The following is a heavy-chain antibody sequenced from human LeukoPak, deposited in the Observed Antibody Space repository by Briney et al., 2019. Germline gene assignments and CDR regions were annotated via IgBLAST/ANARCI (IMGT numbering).Heavy chain of an antibody. Sequence: SETLSLTCTVSGGSVSSVSYYWSWIREPAGKGLEWIGRIYTTGSTDYNPSLKSRVTVSLDTSKNQFSLKLSSVTAADTAVYYCASSAYYYDSSAGYFDLWGRGTLVTVSS. J-gene: IGHJ2*01. CDR3: ASSAYYYDSSAGYFDL. CDR2: IYTTGST. D-gene: IGHD3-22*01. CDR1: GGSVSSVSYY. V-gene: IGHV4-61*02.